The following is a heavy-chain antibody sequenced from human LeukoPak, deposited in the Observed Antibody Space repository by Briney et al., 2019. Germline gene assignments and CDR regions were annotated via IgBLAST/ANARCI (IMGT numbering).Heavy chain of an antibody. V-gene: IGHV3-21*01. J-gene: IGHJ3*02. Sequence: GSLRLSCAASGFTFSSYSMNWVRHAPGKGLEWVSSISSSSSYIYYADSVKGRFTISRDNAKNSLYLQMNSLRAEDTAVYYCARTAAAPVDAFDIWGQGTMVTVSS. CDR2: ISSSSSYI. CDR3: ARTAAAPVDAFDI. D-gene: IGHD6-13*01. CDR1: GFTFSSYS.